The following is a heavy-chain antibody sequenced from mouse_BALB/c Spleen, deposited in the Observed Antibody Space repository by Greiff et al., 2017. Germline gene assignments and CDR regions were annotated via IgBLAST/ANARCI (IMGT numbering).Heavy chain of an antibody. CDR1: GYTFSSYW. V-gene: IGHV1-9*01. Sequence: VQLQQSGAELMKPGASVKISCKATGYTFSSYWIEWVKQRPGHGLEWIGEILPGSGSTNYNEKFKGKATFTADTSSNTAYMQLSSLTSEDSAVYYCARGLRLRRGYAMDYWGQGTSVTVSS. CDR2: ILPGSGST. D-gene: IGHD1-2*01. CDR3: ARGLRLRRGYAMDY. J-gene: IGHJ4*01.